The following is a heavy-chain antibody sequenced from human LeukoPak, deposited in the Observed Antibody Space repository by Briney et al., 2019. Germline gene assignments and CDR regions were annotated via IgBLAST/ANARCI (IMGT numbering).Heavy chain of an antibody. V-gene: IGHV3-7*01. Sequence: GGSLRLSCAASGFTFSRYWMSWVRQAPGKGLEWVANIRQDGSEKYYVDSVKGRFTISRDNAKNSLYLQMNSLRAGDTAVYYCARGGWSPDYWGQGTLVTVSS. D-gene: IGHD2-15*01. CDR1: GFTFSRYW. CDR3: ARGGWSPDY. J-gene: IGHJ4*02. CDR2: IRQDGSEK.